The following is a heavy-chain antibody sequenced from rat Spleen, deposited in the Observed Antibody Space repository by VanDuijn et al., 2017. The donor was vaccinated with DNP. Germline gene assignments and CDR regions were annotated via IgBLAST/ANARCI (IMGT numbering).Heavy chain of an antibody. J-gene: IGHJ2*01. CDR2: ISYNGGTP. CDR3: ARLDY. Sequence: EVQLVESGGGLVQPGRSMKLSCAASGFTFSDYYMAWVRQAPKKGLEWVASISYNGGTPYYRDSVKGRFTISRDNAKSTLYLQMDSLRSDDTATYYCARLDYWGQGVMVTVSS. V-gene: IGHV5-22*01. CDR1: GFTFSDYY.